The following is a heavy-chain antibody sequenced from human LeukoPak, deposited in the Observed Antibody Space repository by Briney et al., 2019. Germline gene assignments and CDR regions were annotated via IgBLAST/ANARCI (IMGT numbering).Heavy chain of an antibody. Sequence: GASLQISCKVSGYSFTTYWIGWVRQMPGKGLEWMGIIYPGDSDTKYSPSFQGQVTISADKSISTAYLQWSSLKASDTAMYYCARHQRWRADGSSHEKHNWFDPWGQGTLVTVSS. CDR2: IYPGDSDT. CDR1: GYSFTTYW. D-gene: IGHD6-13*01. J-gene: IGHJ5*02. V-gene: IGHV5-51*01. CDR3: ARHQRWRADGSSHEKHNWFDP.